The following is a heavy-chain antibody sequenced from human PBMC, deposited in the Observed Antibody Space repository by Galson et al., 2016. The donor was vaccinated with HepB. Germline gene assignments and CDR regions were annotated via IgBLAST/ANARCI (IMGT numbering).Heavy chain of an antibody. CDR1: GDSVSGTNW. CDR2: ISRRESP. D-gene: IGHD3-10*01. J-gene: IGHJ6*02. V-gene: IGHV4-4*02. CDR3: VRILFGFQGMDV. Sequence: SETLSLTCAVFGDSVSGTNWWGWVRQPPGQGLEFIGEISRRESPNYSPSLKSRVTMSVDKSKNQFSLTLTSVTAADTAVYYCVRILFGFQGMDVWGQGTTVTVSS.